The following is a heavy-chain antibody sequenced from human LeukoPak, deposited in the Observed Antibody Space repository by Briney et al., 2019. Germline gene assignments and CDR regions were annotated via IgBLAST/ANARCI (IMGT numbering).Heavy chain of an antibody. D-gene: IGHD2-21*01. CDR3: ASLIAEVGGGTNYCDT. CDR1: GGSLISYY. CDR2: VYISGDT. Sequence: SETLSLTRTLSGGSLISYYWSWIPQSAGEGLECIGRVYISGDTKYTPSLKSRVIMSLDASNTQFSLILRSVTAAPTAVSYCASLIAEVGGGTNYCDTWGQGTLVTVSS. J-gene: IGHJ4*02. V-gene: IGHV4-4*07.